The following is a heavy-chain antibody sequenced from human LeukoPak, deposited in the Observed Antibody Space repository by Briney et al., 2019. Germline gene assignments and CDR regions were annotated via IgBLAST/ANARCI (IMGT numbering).Heavy chain of an antibody. CDR1: GVSISSSFYY. D-gene: IGHD1-26*01. CDR3: AKSGGYGLIDY. V-gene: IGHV4-39*01. Sequence: SETLSLTCSVSGVSISSSFYYFGWIRQPPWKGLEWIGSIYYSGSTYYNASLKSRVTISLDTSRNQVSLKLNSVTATDTAVYYCAKSGGYGLIDYWGQGTLVSVSS. J-gene: IGHJ4*01. CDR2: IYYSGST.